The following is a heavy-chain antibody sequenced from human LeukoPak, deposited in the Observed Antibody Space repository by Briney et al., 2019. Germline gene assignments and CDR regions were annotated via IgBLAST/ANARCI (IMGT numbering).Heavy chain of an antibody. V-gene: IGHV1-24*01. J-gene: IGHJ2*01. CDR3: ATFSSSRPQYWYFDL. Sequence: ASVNASCKVSGYTLTELSMHWVRPAPGKGLEGMGGFDPEDGETIYAQKFQGRVTMTEDTSTDTAYMELSSLRSEDTAVYYCATFSSSRPQYWYFDLWGRGTLVTVSS. D-gene: IGHD6-6*01. CDR2: FDPEDGET. CDR1: GYTLTELS.